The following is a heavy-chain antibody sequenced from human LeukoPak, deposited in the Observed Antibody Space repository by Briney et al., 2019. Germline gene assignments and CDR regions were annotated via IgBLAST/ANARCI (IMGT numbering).Heavy chain of an antibody. D-gene: IGHD6-13*01. CDR1: GYTFTSYG. CDR3: ARDMGAAAAFDY. CDR2: ISAYNGNT. J-gene: IGHJ4*02. Sequence: GASVKVSCKASGYTFTSYGISWVRQAPGQGLEWMGWISAYNGNTNYAQKLQGRVTMTTDTSTSTAHMELRSLRSDDTAVYYCARDMGAAAAFDYWGQGTLVTVSS. V-gene: IGHV1-18*01.